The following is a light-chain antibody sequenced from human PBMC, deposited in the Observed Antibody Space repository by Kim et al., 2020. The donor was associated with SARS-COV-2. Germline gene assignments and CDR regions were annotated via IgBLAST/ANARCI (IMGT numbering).Light chain of an antibody. CDR3: MKGTHWPLT. V-gene: IGKV2-30*01. J-gene: IGKJ4*01. CDR1: QSLVYSDGNTY. Sequence: DVVMTQSPLSLPVTLGQPASISCRSSQSLVYSDGNTYLNWFQQRPGQSPRRLIYKVSNRDSGVPDRFSGSVSGTDFALKISRVEAEDVGVYYCMKGTHWPLTCGGGTKVDIK. CDR2: KVS.